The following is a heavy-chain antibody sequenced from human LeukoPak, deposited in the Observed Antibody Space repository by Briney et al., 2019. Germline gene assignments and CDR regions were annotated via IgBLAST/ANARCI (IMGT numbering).Heavy chain of an antibody. V-gene: IGHV1-69*13. J-gene: IGHJ4*02. CDR1: GYTFTSYD. D-gene: IGHD4-23*01. CDR2: IIPIFGTA. Sequence: SVKVSCKASGYTFTSYDISWVRQAPGQGLEWMGGIIPIFGTANYAQKFQGRVTITADESTSTAYMELSSLRSEDTAVYYCARDYGGNSGGDYWGQGTLVTVSS. CDR3: ARDYGGNSGGDY.